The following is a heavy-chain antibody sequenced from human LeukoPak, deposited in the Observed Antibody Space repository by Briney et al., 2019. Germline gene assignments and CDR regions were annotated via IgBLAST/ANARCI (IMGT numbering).Heavy chain of an antibody. CDR2: ISSNGGST. V-gene: IGHV3-64D*06. J-gene: IGHJ4*02. Sequence: GGSLRPSCSASGFTFSSYAMHWVRQAPGKGLEYVSAISSNGGSTYYADSVKGRFTISRDDSKNTLYLQMSSLRAEDTAVYYCVKDPYSSSWYLDYWGQGTLVTVSS. D-gene: IGHD6-13*01. CDR1: GFTFSSYA. CDR3: VKDPYSSSWYLDY.